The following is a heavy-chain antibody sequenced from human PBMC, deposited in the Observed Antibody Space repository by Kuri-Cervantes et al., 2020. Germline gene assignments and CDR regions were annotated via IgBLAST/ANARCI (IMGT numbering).Heavy chain of an antibody. CDR2: MNPNSGNT. V-gene: IGHV1-8*01. Sequence: ASVKVSCKASGYTFTSYDINWVRQATGQGLEWMGWMNPNSGNTGYAQKFQGRVTITADESTSTAYMELSSLRSEDTAVYYCARRTIGSGSQNWFDPWGQGTLVTVSS. D-gene: IGHD3-10*01. CDR1: GYTFTSYD. J-gene: IGHJ5*02. CDR3: ARRTIGSGSQNWFDP.